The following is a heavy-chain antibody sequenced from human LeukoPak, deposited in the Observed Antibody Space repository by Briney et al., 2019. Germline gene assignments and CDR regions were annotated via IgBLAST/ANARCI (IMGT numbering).Heavy chain of an antibody. Sequence: PSETLSLTCTVSGGSIWTSDYYWGCIRQFPGKGLEWIGTIFDGGSTYYNPSLESRVIISVDTSKNQFSLKLSSVTAADTAVYYCVRHCCSTPSKRTFDIWGQGTLVTVSS. CDR3: VRHCCSTPSKRTFDI. J-gene: IGHJ3*02. D-gene: IGHD2-2*01. CDR1: GGSIWTSDYY. V-gene: IGHV4-39*01. CDR2: IFDGGST.